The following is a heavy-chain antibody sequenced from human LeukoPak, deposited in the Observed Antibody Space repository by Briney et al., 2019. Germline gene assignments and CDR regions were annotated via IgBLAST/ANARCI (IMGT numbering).Heavy chain of an antibody. CDR1: GFTLSSYA. CDR3: AKDADDYGDWYYLDY. D-gene: IGHD4-17*01. J-gene: IGHJ4*02. CDR2: ISYDGSNK. V-gene: IGHV3-30-3*01. Sequence: GGSLRLSCAPSGFTLSSYAMHWVRQAPGKGLEWVAVISYDGSNKYYADSVKGRFTISRDNSKNTLYLKMNSLRAEDTAVYSCAKDADDYGDWYYLDYWGQGTLVTVSS.